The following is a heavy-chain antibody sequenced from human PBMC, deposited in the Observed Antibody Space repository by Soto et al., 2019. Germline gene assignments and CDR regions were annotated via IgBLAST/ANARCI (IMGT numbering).Heavy chain of an antibody. V-gene: IGHV4-59*01. Sequence: SETLSLTCTVSGGSISSYFYIWVRQPPGKGLEWIGSVYYTGTTDYNPSLKSRVTISVDTSKTQFSLNLRSVTAADTAVYYCARDLAAVPRAFDYWGRGTLVTVSS. J-gene: IGHJ4*02. CDR3: ARDLAAVPRAFDY. CDR1: GGSISSYF. CDR2: VYYTGTT. D-gene: IGHD6-13*01.